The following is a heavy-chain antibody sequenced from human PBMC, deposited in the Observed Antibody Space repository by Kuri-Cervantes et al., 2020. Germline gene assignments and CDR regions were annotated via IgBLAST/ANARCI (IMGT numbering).Heavy chain of an antibody. V-gene: IGHV3-23*01. CDR1: GFTFSSYA. Sequence: GESLKISCAASGFTFSSYAMSWVRQAPGEGLEWVSAISTSGGGTYCADSVKGRFTISRDNAKNSLYPQMNSLRAEDTAVYYCAREEGYCSSTSCYGFDYYYYGMDVWGQGTTVTVSS. CDR3: AREEGYCSSTSCYGFDYYYYGMDV. CDR2: ISTSGGGT. J-gene: IGHJ6*02. D-gene: IGHD2-2*01.